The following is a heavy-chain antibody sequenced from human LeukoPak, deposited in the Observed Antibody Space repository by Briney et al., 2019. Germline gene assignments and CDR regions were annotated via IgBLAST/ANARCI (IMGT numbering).Heavy chain of an antibody. V-gene: IGHV1-69*04. D-gene: IGHD6-13*01. Sequence: SVKVSCKASGGTFSGYAISWVRQAPGQGLEWMGRIIPILGIANYAQKFQGRVTITADKSTSTAYMELSSLRSEDTAVYYCARGGIAQHRDAFDIWGQGTMVTVSS. CDR2: IIPILGIA. CDR3: ARGGIAQHRDAFDI. CDR1: GGTFSGYA. J-gene: IGHJ3*02.